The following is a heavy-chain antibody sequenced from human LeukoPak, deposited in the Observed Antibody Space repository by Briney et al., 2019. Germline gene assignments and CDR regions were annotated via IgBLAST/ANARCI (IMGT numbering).Heavy chain of an antibody. CDR3: AKDYSHLWFGELSH. CDR1: GFTFSSYG. CDR2: IRCDGSNK. Sequence: GGSLRLSCAASGFTFSSYGMHWVRQAPGKGLEWVAFIRCDGSNKYYADFVKGRFTISRDNSKNTLYLQMNSLIAEDTTVYYIAKDYSHLWFGELSHWSQGTLVTVSS. J-gene: IGHJ4*02. V-gene: IGHV3-30*02. D-gene: IGHD3-10*01.